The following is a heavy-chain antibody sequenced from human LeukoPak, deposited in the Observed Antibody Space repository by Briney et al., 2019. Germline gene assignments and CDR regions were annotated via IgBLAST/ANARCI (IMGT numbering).Heavy chain of an antibody. V-gene: IGHV4-34*01. CDR1: GGSFSGYY. D-gene: IGHD3-22*01. CDR2: INHSGST. CDR3: ARGRITMIVVVTYFGY. Sequence: SETLSLTCAVYGGSFSGYYWSWIRQPPGKGLEWIGEINHSGSTNYNPSLKSRVTISVDTSKNQFSLKLSSVTAADTAVYYCARGRITMIVVVTYFGYWGQGTLVTVSS. J-gene: IGHJ4*02.